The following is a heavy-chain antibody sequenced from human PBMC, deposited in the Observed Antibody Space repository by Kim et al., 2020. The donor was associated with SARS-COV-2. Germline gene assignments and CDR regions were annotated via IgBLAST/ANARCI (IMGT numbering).Heavy chain of an antibody. D-gene: IGHD2-15*01. Sequence: GKGRFTISRDNSKNTLYLQMNSLRAEDTAVYYCAKVVAATLRYYYYGMDVWGQGTTVTVSS. CDR3: AKVVAATLRYYYYGMDV. V-gene: IGHV3-30*02. J-gene: IGHJ6*02.